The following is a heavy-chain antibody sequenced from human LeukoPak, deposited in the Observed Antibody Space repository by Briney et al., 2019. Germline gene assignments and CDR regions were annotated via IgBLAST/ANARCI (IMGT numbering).Heavy chain of an antibody. Sequence: SQTLSLTCAISGDSVSSNSAAWNWIRQSPSRGLEWLGRTYYRSKWYYDYAVSVNSRITIKADTSKNQFSLQLNSVTAEDTAVYYCARDLWDHYDFWSGYYLYYFDYWGQGTLVTVSS. V-gene: IGHV6-1*01. CDR1: GDSVSSNSAA. J-gene: IGHJ4*02. CDR2: TYYRSKWYY. D-gene: IGHD3-3*01. CDR3: ARDLWDHYDFWSGYYLYYFDY.